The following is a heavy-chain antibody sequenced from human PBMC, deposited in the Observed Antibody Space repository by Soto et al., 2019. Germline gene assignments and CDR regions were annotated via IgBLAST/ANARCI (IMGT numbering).Heavy chain of an antibody. J-gene: IGHJ6*03. V-gene: IGHV4-59*08. CDR2: IYYSGST. CDR3: ARRTIFGVVPEYYYYYMDG. Sequence: PSETLSLTCTVSGGSISSYYWSWIRQPPGKGLEWIGYIYYSGSTNYNPSLKSRVTISVDTSKNQFSLKLSSVTAADTAVYYCARRTIFGVVPEYYYYYMDGWGQGTTVTVYS. CDR1: GGSISSYY. D-gene: IGHD3-3*01.